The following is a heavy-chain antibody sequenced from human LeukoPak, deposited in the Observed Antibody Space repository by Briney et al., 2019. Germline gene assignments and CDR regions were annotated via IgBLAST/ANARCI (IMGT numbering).Heavy chain of an antibody. J-gene: IGHJ4*02. CDR3: ARDPPYYGSGSYSPCDY. Sequence: ASVTVSCKASGGTFSSYAISWVRQAPGQGLEWMGWISAYNGNTNYAQKLQGRVTMTTDTSTSTAYMELRSLRSDDTAVYYCARDPPYYGSGSYSPCDYWGQGTLVTVSS. D-gene: IGHD3-10*01. CDR2: ISAYNGNT. V-gene: IGHV1-18*01. CDR1: GGTFSSYA.